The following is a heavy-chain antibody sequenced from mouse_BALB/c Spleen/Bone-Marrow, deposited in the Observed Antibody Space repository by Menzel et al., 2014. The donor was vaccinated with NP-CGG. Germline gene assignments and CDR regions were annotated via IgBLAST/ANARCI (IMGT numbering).Heavy chain of an antibody. V-gene: IGHV1S81*02. CDR3: ALYYYSSLDY. CDR1: GYTFTSYW. D-gene: IGHD1-1*01. CDR2: INPSNGRT. J-gene: IGHJ2*01. Sequence: QVHVKQSGAELVKPGASVKLSCKASGYTFTSYWMHWVKQRPGQGLEWIGEINPSNGRTNYNEKFKSKATLTVDKSSSTAYMQLSSLTSEDSAVYYCALYYYSSLDYWGQGTTLTVSS.